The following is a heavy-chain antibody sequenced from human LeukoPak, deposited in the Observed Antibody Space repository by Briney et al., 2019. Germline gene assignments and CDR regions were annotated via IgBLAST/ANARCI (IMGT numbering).Heavy chain of an antibody. Sequence: GGSLRLSYTGSGFTFSSYAMSWVRQAPGKGLEWVSAISGSGGSTYYADSVKGRFTISRDNSKNTLYLQMNSLRAEDTAVYHCAKVGFISSWYSTYSYYFDYWGQGTLVTVSS. CDR2: ISGSGGST. D-gene: IGHD6-13*01. CDR3: AKVGFISSWYSTYSYYFDY. V-gene: IGHV3-23*01. J-gene: IGHJ4*02. CDR1: GFTFSSYA.